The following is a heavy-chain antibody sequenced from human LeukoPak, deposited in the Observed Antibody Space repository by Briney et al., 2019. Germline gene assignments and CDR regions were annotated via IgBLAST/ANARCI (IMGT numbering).Heavy chain of an antibody. D-gene: IGHD6-6*01. Sequence: SETLSLTCTVSGGSISNNNYYWDWIRQPPGKGLAWIGSVYYSGSTYYNPSLKSRVTISVDTSKNQFSLKLNSVTAADTAVYYCARASIADHAFDIWGQGTMVTVSS. CDR3: ARASIADHAFDI. V-gene: IGHV4-39*02. CDR1: GGSISNNNYY. CDR2: VYYSGST. J-gene: IGHJ3*02.